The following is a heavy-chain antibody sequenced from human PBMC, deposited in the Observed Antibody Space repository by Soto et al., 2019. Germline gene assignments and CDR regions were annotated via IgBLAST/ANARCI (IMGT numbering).Heavy chain of an antibody. CDR3: AREDKYPYYYYGMDV. J-gene: IGHJ6*02. D-gene: IGHD2-2*01. Sequence: ASVKVSCKASGYTFTSYYMHWVRQAPGQGLEWMGIINPSGGSTSYAQKFQGRVTMTRDTSISTACMELSRLRSDDTAVYYCAREDKYPYYYYGMDVWGQGTTVTVSS. V-gene: IGHV1-46*01. CDR2: INPSGGST. CDR1: GYTFTSYY.